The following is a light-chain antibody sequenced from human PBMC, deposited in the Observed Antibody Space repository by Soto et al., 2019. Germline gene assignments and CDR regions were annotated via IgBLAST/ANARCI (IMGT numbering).Light chain of an antibody. Sequence: EIVMTQSPATLSLSPGERATLSCRASQSVSSNLAWYQQKHGQAPRLLIYGASTRATGISARFSGSGSGTEFTLTISSLQSEDFAVYYCQQYHNWPITFGQGTRLENK. V-gene: IGKV3-15*01. CDR1: QSVSSN. CDR3: QQYHNWPIT. J-gene: IGKJ5*01. CDR2: GAS.